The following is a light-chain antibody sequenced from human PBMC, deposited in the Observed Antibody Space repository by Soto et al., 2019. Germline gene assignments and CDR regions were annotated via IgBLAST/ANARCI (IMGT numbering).Light chain of an antibody. CDR1: TGAVTSGHY. Sequence: QTVVTQEPSLSVSPGGTVTLTCGSSTGAVTSGHYPYWFQQKPGQAPRTLIYDTTNKQSWTPVRFSGSLLGGKAALTLSGAQPEDEAEYYCLLPYSDDWVFGGGTKLTVL. CDR2: DTT. CDR3: LLPYSDDWV. V-gene: IGLV7-46*01. J-gene: IGLJ3*02.